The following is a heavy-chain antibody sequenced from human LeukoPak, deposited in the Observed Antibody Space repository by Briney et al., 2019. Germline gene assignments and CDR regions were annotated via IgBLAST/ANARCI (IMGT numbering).Heavy chain of an antibody. CDR1: GFTFSSYA. V-gene: IGHV3-23*01. CDR3: AKSGNAPGGLIDY. Sequence: GGSLRLSCAASGFTFSSYAMSWVRQAPGERVEWVSDISGSGGGTYSADSVKGRFTISRDNSKNTLYLQMNSLRAEDTAVYYCAKSGNAPGGLIDYWGQGTLVTVSS. CDR2: ISGSGGGT. J-gene: IGHJ4*02. D-gene: IGHD2-2*01.